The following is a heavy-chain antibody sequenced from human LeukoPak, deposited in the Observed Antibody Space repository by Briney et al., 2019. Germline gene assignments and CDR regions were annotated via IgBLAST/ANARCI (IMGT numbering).Heavy chain of an antibody. J-gene: IGHJ4*02. V-gene: IGHV4-39*07. Sequence: SETLSLTCTVSGGSISSSSYYWGWIRQPPGKGLEWIGSIYYSGSTYDNPSLKSRVTISVDTSKNQFSLKLSSVTAADTAVYYCARGTYGYYFDYWGQGTLVTVSS. CDR1: GGSISSSSYY. CDR2: IYYSGST. D-gene: IGHD4-17*01. CDR3: ARGTYGYYFDY.